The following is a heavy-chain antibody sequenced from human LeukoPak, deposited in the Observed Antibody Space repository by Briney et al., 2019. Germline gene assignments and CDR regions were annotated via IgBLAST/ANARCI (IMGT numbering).Heavy chain of an antibody. V-gene: IGHV4-61*02. J-gene: IGHJ4*02. Sequence: SLSLTCTVSGGSISSGSYYWSWIRQPAGKGLEWIGRIYTSGSTNYNPSLKSRVTISVDTSKTQFSLKLSSVTAADTAVYYCARGLLADCGGDCPLFDYRGQGTLVTVSS. CDR2: IYTSGST. CDR1: GGSISSGSYY. CDR3: ARGLLADCGGDCPLFDY. D-gene: IGHD2-21*02.